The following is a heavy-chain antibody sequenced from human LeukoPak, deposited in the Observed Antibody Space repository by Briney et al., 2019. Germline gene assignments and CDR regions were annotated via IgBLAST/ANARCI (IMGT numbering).Heavy chain of an antibody. Sequence: GGSLRLSCAPSGFTVSSNYMNWVRQAPGKGLEWVSVIYSDGNTYYADSVKGRFTISRDNSKNTLYLQMNSLRAEDTAVYYCARDRRLLYFGELCHDAFDIWGQGTMVTVSS. CDR2: IYSDGNT. J-gene: IGHJ3*02. D-gene: IGHD3-10*01. CDR3: ARDRRLLYFGELCHDAFDI. CDR1: GFTVSSNY. V-gene: IGHV3-53*01.